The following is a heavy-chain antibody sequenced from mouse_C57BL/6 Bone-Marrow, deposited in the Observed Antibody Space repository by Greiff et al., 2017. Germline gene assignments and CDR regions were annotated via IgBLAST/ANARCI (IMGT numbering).Heavy chain of an antibody. D-gene: IGHD4-1*01. Sequence: EVQLQQSGPELVKPGASVKISCKASGYSFTGYYMNWVKQSPEKSLEWIGEINTSTGGTTYNQTFKAKDTLTVDKSSSTAYMLLKSLTSEYSAVYYCAITGGYFDVWGTGTTVTVAS. V-gene: IGHV1-42*01. CDR3: AITGGYFDV. J-gene: IGHJ1*03. CDR2: INTSTGGT. CDR1: GYSFTGYY.